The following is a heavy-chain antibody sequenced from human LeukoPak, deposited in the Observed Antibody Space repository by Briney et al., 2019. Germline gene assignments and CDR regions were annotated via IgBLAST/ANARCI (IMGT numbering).Heavy chain of an antibody. CDR1: GFTFSDYY. Sequence: GSLRLSCAASGFTFSDYYMSWIRQAPGKGLEWVSYISSSSSYTNYADSVKGRLTISRDNAKNSLYLQMNSLRAEDTAVYYCARVPRITMVRGVIMAYYFDYWGQGTLVTVSS. D-gene: IGHD3-10*01. CDR2: ISSSSSYT. V-gene: IGHV3-11*05. J-gene: IGHJ4*02. CDR3: ARVPRITMVRGVIMAYYFDY.